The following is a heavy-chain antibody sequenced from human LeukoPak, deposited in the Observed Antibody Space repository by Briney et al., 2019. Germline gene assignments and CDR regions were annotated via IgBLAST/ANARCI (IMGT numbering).Heavy chain of an antibody. D-gene: IGHD3-22*01. CDR2: ISYDGSNK. CDR1: GFTFSSYA. V-gene: IGHV3-30*04. Sequence: PGRSLRLSCAASGFTFSSYAMHWVRQAPGKGLEWVAVISYDGSNKYYADSVKGRFTISRDNSKNTLYLQMNSLRAEDTAVDYCAREAYYYDSSGYYPYYFDYWGQGTLVTVSS. J-gene: IGHJ4*02. CDR3: AREAYYYDSSGYYPYYFDY.